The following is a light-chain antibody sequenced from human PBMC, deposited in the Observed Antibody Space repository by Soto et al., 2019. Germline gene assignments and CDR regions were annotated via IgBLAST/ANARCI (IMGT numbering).Light chain of an antibody. Sequence: DIQMTQSPSTLCASVGDRVTITCRASQSVSTWLAWYQQQPGKAPKLLIYKASTLESGVPSRFSGSGSGTEFTLTISSLQPDDFATYYCQQHNVYPLTFGGGTKVEIK. V-gene: IGKV1-5*03. CDR3: QQHNVYPLT. CDR1: QSVSTW. J-gene: IGKJ4*01. CDR2: KAS.